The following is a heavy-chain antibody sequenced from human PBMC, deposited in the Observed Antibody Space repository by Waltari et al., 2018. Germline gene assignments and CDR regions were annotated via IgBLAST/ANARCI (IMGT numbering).Heavy chain of an antibody. CDR3: ARAYASGDDAFDL. CDR1: GYRFTNYW. V-gene: IGHV5-51*01. D-gene: IGHD2-2*01. J-gene: IGHJ3*01. Sequence: EVQLVQSGAEVKKPGESLKISCKGSGYRFTNYWIGWVRQMPGKGLEWVGFVYPGDSDTRYSQSFQGQVTISADKSISTAYMQWSSLRASDTAMYYCARAYASGDDAFDLWGQGTVVTVSS. CDR2: VYPGDSDT.